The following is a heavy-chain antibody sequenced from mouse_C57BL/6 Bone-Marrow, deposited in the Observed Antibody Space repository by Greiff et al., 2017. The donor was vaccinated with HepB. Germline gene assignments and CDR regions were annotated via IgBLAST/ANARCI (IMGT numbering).Heavy chain of an antibody. CDR1: GFTFSSYA. CDR2: ISSGGDYI. Sequence: EVKLVESGEGLVKPGGSLKLSCAASGFTFSSYAMSWVRQTPEKRLEWVAYISSGGDYIYYADTVKGRFTISRDNARNTLYLQMSSLKSEDTAMYYCTRDKGLLPRFAYWGQGTLVTVSA. D-gene: IGHD1-1*01. V-gene: IGHV5-9-1*02. CDR3: TRDKGLLPRFAY. J-gene: IGHJ3*01.